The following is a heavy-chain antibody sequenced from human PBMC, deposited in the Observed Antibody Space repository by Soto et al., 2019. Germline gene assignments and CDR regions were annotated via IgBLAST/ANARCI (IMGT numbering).Heavy chain of an antibody. V-gene: IGHV1-24*01. J-gene: IGHJ6*02. D-gene: IGHD3-10*01. CDR1: GYTLTELS. CDR2: FDLEDGET. CDR3: ATIGSNYYYYGMDV. Sequence: ASVKVSCKVSGYTLTELSMHWVRQAPGKGLEWMGGFDLEDGETIYAQKFQGRVTMTEDTSTDTAYMELSSLGSEDTAVYYCATIGSNYYYYGMDVWGQGTTVTVSS.